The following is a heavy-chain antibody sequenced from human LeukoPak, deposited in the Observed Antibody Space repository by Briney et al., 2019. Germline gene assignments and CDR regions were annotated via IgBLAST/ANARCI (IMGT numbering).Heavy chain of an antibody. CDR2: ISGSDGST. V-gene: IGHV3-23*01. CDR3: AKDADSGYDLSAFDI. Sequence: GGSLRLSCAASGFTVSSNYMSWVRQAPGKGLEWVSAISGSDGSTYYADSVKGRFTISRDNSKNTLYLQMNSLRAEDTAVYYCAKDADSGYDLSAFDIWGQGTMVTVSS. D-gene: IGHD5-12*01. CDR1: GFTVSSNY. J-gene: IGHJ3*02.